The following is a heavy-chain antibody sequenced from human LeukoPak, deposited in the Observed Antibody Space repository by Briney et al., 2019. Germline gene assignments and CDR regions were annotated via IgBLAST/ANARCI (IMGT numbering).Heavy chain of an antibody. CDR3: AKDSAAGNGKYDAFDF. Sequence: GGSLRLSCAASGFTFSGYEMNWVRQAPGKGLEWVSYISSSGSTIYYADSVKGRFTISRDNAKNSLYLQMNSLRVEDTAVYYCAKDSAAGNGKYDAFDFWGRGTMVAVS. CDR1: GFTFSGYE. J-gene: IGHJ3*01. D-gene: IGHD2-8*01. V-gene: IGHV3-48*03. CDR2: ISSSGSTI.